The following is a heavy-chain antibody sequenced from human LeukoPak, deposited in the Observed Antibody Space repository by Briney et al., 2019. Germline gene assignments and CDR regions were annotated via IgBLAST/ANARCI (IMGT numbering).Heavy chain of an antibody. D-gene: IGHD3-3*01. CDR2: IYTSGST. V-gene: IGHV4-4*07. J-gene: IGHJ5*02. CDR3: ARVRTPYYDFWSGYYGSWFDP. CDR1: GGSISSYY. Sequence: SETLSLTCTVSGGSISSYYWSWIRQPAGKGLEWIGRIYTSGSTNYNPSLKSRVTMSVDTSKNQFSLKLSSVTAADTAVYYCARVRTPYYDFWSGYYGSWFDPSGQGTLVTVSS.